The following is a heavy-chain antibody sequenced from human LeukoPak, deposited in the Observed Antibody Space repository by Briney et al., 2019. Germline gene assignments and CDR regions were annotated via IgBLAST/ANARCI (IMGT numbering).Heavy chain of an antibody. J-gene: IGHJ4*02. V-gene: IGHV3-23*01. D-gene: IGHD6-13*01. Sequence: HAGGSLRLSCAASGFTLSSYAMSWVRQAPGKGLEWVSAISGSGGSTYYADSVKGRFTISRDNSKNTLYLQMNSLRAEDTAVYYCAKTARRSSSWYYYFDYWGQGTLVTVSS. CDR2: ISGSGGST. CDR1: GFTLSSYA. CDR3: AKTARRSSSWYYYFDY.